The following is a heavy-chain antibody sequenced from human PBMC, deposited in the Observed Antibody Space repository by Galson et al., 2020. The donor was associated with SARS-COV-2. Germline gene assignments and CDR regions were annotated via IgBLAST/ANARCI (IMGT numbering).Heavy chain of an antibody. CDR3: ARGGMYYYXXSXXDXXXMDV. D-gene: IGHD3-22*01. CDR2: IKEDGSEK. J-gene: IGHJ6*02. V-gene: IGHV3-7*04. CDR1: GFTFSRYW. Sequence: PGGSLRLSCAASGFTFSRYWMSWVRQAPGKGLEWVANIKEDGSEKYYVDSVKGRFTISRDNAKNSLYLQMNSLRAEDTAVYYCARGGMYYYXXSXXDXXXMDVWGQGTTVTVSS.